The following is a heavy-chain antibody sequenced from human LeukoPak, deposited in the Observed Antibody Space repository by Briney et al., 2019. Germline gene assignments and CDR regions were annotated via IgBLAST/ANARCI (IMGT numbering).Heavy chain of an antibody. CDR3: VRLRWELLAPYFDH. D-gene: IGHD2-15*01. V-gene: IGHV4-59*01. CDR2: IYHSGST. Sequence: NPSETLSLTCSVSTDSTNTYYWSWIRQSPGKGLEWIGHIYHSGSTDYNPSFKSRVTISIDTSKKEFSLKLTPVTVADTAMYYCVRLRWELLAPYFDHWGQGAFVIVSS. CDR1: TDSTNTYY. J-gene: IGHJ4*02.